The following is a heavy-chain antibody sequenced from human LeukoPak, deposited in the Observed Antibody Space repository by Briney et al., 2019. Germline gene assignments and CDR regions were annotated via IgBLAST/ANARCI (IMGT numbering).Heavy chain of an antibody. CDR3: ATPLPESTVTTGRLSGSLDY. Sequence: ASVKVSCKVSGYTLTELSMHWVRQAPGKGLEWMGGFDPEDGETIYAQKFQGRVTMTEDTSTDTAYMELSSLRSEDTAVYYCATPLPESTVTTGRLSGSLDYWGQGTLVTVSS. CDR2: FDPEDGET. V-gene: IGHV1-24*01. D-gene: IGHD4-17*01. CDR1: GYTLTELS. J-gene: IGHJ4*02.